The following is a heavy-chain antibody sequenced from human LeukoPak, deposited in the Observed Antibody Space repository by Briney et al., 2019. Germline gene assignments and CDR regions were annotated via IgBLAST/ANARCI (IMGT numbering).Heavy chain of an antibody. V-gene: IGHV4-59*08. CDR3: ARRGNGQQLGSFDY. CDR2: IYYSGST. J-gene: IGHJ4*02. Sequence: SETLSLTCTVSNGSISSYYWSWIRQPPGKGLEWIGYIYYSGSTNYNPSLKSRVTISVDTSKNQFSLKLSSVTAADTAMYYCARRGNGQQLGSFDYWGQGTLVTVSS. D-gene: IGHD6-13*01. CDR1: NGSISSYY.